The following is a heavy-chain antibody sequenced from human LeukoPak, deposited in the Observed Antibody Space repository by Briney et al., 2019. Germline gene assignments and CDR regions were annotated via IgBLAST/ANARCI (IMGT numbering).Heavy chain of an antibody. J-gene: IGHJ4*02. D-gene: IGHD3-10*01. CDR1: GGSISSSSYY. CDR3: ARYYYGSGSYYGPLDY. Sequence: SETLSLTCTVSGGSISSSSYYWGWIRQPPGKGLEWIGSIYYSGSTYDNPSLNSRVTISVDTSKNQFSLKLSSVTAADTAVYYCARYYYGSGSYYGPLDYWGQGTLVTVSS. CDR2: IYYSGST. V-gene: IGHV4-39*01.